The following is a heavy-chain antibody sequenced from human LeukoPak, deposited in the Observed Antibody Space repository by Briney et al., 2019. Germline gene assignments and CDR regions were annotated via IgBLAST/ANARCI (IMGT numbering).Heavy chain of an antibody. CDR3: ARGELVPDDY. V-gene: IGHV3-30-3*01. Sequence: GRSLRLPCAASGFTFSSYAMHWVRQAPGKGLEWVAVISYGGSNKYYADSVKGRFTISRDNSKNTLYLQMNSLRAEDTAVYYCARGELVPDDYWGQGTLVTVSS. CDR2: ISYGGSNK. D-gene: IGHD6-13*01. CDR1: GFTFSSYA. J-gene: IGHJ4*02.